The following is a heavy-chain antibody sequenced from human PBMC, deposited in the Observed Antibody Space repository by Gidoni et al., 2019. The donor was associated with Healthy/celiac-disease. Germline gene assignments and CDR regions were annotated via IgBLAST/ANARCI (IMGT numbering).Heavy chain of an antibody. CDR1: GGTFISYA. CDR2: IIPILGIA. J-gene: IGHJ4*02. CDR3: ARGIGYYGSGSKEKTHFDY. D-gene: IGHD3-10*01. V-gene: IGHV1-69*10. Sequence: QVQLVQSGAVVKTPGSSVTVSCKASGGTFISYAISWGRQAPGQGLEWMGGIIPILGIANYAQKFQGRVTITADKATSTAYMELSSLRSEDTAVYYCARGIGYYGSGSKEKTHFDYWGQGTLVTVSS.